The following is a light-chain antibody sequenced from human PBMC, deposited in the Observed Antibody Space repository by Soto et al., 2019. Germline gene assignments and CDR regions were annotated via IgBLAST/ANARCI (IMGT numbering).Light chain of an antibody. CDR3: QQSYSCPCT. Sequence: AIQLTQSPSSLSASVGDRVTITCRVSQDISRALVWYQQKPGRAPRLLIYDASTLESGVPSRFSGSGSGTDFILTLSSLQPEVFATYYCQQSYSCPCTFGPGTKVDLK. V-gene: IGKV1-13*02. CDR2: DAS. J-gene: IGKJ3*01. CDR1: QDISRA.